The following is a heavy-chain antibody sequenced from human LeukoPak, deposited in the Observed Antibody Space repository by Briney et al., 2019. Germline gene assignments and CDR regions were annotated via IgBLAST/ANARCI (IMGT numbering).Heavy chain of an antibody. D-gene: IGHD3-22*01. V-gene: IGHV1-2*02. Sequence: ASVKVSCKASGYTFTGYYMHWVRQAPGQGLEWMGWINPNSGGTNYAQKFQGRVTMTRDTSISTAYMELSRLRSDDTAVYYCARGPGSGYYRLNWFDPWGQGTLVTVSS. J-gene: IGHJ5*02. CDR1: GYTFTGYY. CDR2: INPNSGGT. CDR3: ARGPGSGYYRLNWFDP.